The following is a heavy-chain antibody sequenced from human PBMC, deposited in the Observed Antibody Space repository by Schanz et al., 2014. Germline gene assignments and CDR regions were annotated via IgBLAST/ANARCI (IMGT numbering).Heavy chain of an antibody. CDR2: ISASGGTT. CDR3: ARDRTTESYYAAGPPIDY. D-gene: IGHD1-26*01. J-gene: IGHJ4*02. Sequence: EVQLLESGGGLVQPGGSLRLSCAASGFTFGDYAMTWVRQVPGKGLEWVSAISASGGTTDYADSVTGRFTISRDNSKNTLFLQMNSLRAEDTAVYYGARDRTTESYYAAGPPIDYWGQGTLLTVSS. V-gene: IGHV3-23*01. CDR1: GFTFGDYA.